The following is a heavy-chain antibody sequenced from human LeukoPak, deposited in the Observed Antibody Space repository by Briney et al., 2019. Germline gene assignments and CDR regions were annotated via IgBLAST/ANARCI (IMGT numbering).Heavy chain of an antibody. J-gene: IGHJ3*02. V-gene: IGHV4-39*01. D-gene: IGHD6-6*01. CDR1: GGSISSSYYY. CDR2: MYYSGST. CDR3: ARRWYSSSSAFDI. Sequence: SETLSLTCTVSGGSISSSYYYWGWIRQPPGKGLEWIGSMYYSGSTHYNPSLKSRVTISVDTSKNQFSLKLSSVTAADTAVYYCARRWYSSSSAFDIWGQGTMVTVSS.